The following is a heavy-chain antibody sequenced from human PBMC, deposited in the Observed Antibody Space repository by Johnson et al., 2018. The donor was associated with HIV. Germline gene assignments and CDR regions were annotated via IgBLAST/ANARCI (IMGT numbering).Heavy chain of an antibody. CDR3: AKSPAKDHGGNSGAFAI. CDR2: IYSGGST. J-gene: IGHJ3*02. D-gene: IGHD4-23*01. Sequence: QVQLVESGGGVVRPGRSLRLSCTASGFAFSSYALHWVRQAPGKGLEWVSVIYSGGSTYYADSVKGRFTISRDNSKNTLYLQMNSLRAEDTAIYYCAKSPAKDHGGNSGAFAIWGQGTMVTVSS. CDR1: GFAFSSYA. V-gene: IGHV3-NL1*01.